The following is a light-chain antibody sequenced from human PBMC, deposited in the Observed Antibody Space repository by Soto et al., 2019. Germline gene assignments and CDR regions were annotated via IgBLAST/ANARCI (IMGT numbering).Light chain of an antibody. CDR2: DNN. Sequence: QSVLTQPPSVSAAPGHKVTISCSGTASNIGNDYVSWYQQLPGEAPQLLIYDNNRRPSGIPDRFSGSRSDTSATLGITGLQTGDEADYYCGAWDSSLNVYVFGTGTKVTDL. CDR1: ASNIGNDY. V-gene: IGLV1-51*01. CDR3: GAWDSSLNVYV. J-gene: IGLJ1*01.